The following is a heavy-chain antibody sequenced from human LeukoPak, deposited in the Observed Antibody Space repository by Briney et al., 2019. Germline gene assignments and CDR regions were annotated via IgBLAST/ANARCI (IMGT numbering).Heavy chain of an antibody. D-gene: IGHD6-13*01. CDR2: INWNGGST. Sequence: GGSLRLSCAASGFTFYDYGMSWVRQAPGKGLEWVSGINWNGGSTVYADSVKGRFTISRDNAKNSLYLQMNSLRAEDTALYYCARDTGYSSSWYGGIINGGPYYYYMDVWGKGTTVTVSS. V-gene: IGHV3-20*04. CDR1: GFTFYDYG. CDR3: ARDTGYSSSWYGGIINGGPYYYYMDV. J-gene: IGHJ6*03.